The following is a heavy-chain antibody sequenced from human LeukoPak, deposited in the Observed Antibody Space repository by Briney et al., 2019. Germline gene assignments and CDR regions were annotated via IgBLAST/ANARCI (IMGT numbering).Heavy chain of an antibody. D-gene: IGHD2-8*01. CDR2: IYSGGST. Sequence: GGSLRLSCAASGFTVSSNYMSWVRQAPGKGLEWVSIIYSGGSTFYADSVKGRFSISRDNSKNILYLQMNSLRAEDTALYYCAKDRCSNGIGCLYYYMDVWGKGTTVTISS. CDR3: AKDRCSNGIGCLYYYMDV. J-gene: IGHJ6*03. CDR1: GFTVSSNY. V-gene: IGHV3-53*05.